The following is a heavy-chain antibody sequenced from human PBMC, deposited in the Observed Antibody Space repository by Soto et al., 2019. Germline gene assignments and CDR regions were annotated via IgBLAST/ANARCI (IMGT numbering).Heavy chain of an antibody. D-gene: IGHD3-10*01. Sequence: EVQLVVSGGGLVQPGGSLRLSCEASGFIVNDNYMNWVRQAPGKGLEWVSIIYSDDNTYYADSVKGRSTVSTASSKSTVYLQMNSLRAEDTAVDYCARYGSGSLFLWGQGTLVTVSS. CDR1: GFIVNDNY. V-gene: IGHV3-66*01. J-gene: IGHJ4*02. CDR3: ARYGSGSLFL. CDR2: IYSDDNT.